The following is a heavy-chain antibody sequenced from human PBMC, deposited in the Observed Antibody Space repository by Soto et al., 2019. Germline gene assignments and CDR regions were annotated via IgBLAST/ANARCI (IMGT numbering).Heavy chain of an antibody. Sequence: QVQLQQWGAGLLKPSETLSLTCAVYGGSFSGYYWSWIRQPPGKGLEWIGEINHSGSTNYNPSLKSRATISVDTSKNHFPRKRSSVTAADTAVYYCARGQHSSSWSVPPLGYWGQGPLVTVSS. D-gene: IGHD6-13*01. CDR2: INHSGST. CDR1: GGSFSGYY. V-gene: IGHV4-34*01. J-gene: IGHJ4*02. CDR3: ARGQHSSSWSVPPLGY.